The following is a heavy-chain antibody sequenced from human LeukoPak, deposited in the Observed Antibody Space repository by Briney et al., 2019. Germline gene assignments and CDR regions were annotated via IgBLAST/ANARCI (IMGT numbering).Heavy chain of an antibody. CDR2: INPNSGVT. J-gene: IGHJ6*03. V-gene: IGHV1-2*02. Sequence: GASVKVSCKASGGTFSSYAISWVRQAPGQGLEWMGWINPNSGVTNYAQKFQGRVTMTRDTSISTAYMELSRLRSDDTAVYYCARDRFGGNYYYYMGVWGKGTTVTISS. CDR1: GGTFSSYA. D-gene: IGHD3-10*01. CDR3: ARDRFGGNYYYYMGV.